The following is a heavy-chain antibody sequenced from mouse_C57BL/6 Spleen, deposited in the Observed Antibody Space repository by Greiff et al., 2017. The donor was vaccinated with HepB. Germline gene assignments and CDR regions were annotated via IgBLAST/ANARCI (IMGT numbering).Heavy chain of an antibody. Sequence: EVQRVESGGGLVKPGGSLKLSCAASGFTFSDYGMHWVRQAPEKGLEWVAYISSGSSTIYYADTVKGRFTISRDNAKNTLFLQMTSLRSEDTAMYYCARGSYYGNYVRAMDYWGQGTSVTVSS. CDR2: ISSGSSTI. D-gene: IGHD2-10*01. CDR3: ARGSYYGNYVRAMDY. V-gene: IGHV5-17*01. J-gene: IGHJ4*01. CDR1: GFTFSDYG.